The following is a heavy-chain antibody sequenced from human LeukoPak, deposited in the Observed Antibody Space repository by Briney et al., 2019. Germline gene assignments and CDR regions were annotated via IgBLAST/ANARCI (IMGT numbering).Heavy chain of an antibody. D-gene: IGHD6-13*01. CDR3: ARDLRIVALTKGNSDY. CDR1: GFTFSSYS. Sequence: PGGSLRLSCAASGFTFSSYSMNWVRQAPGKGLEWVSSISSSSSYIYYADSVKGRFTISRDNAENSLYLQMNSLRAEDTAVYYCARDLRIVALTKGNSDYWGQGTLVTVSS. V-gene: IGHV3-21*01. J-gene: IGHJ4*02. CDR2: ISSSSSYI.